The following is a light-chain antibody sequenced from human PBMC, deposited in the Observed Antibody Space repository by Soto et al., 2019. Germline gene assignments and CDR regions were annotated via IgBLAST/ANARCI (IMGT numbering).Light chain of an antibody. CDR2: VTS. J-gene: IGKJ1*01. Sequence: EIVLTQSPATLSSFPGERVTLSCRASQTLSNRLAWYQHKPGQAPRPLIYVTSNRATGIPARFSGSGSGTGYTLTISSLEPEDSAVYYCYQRQSWPRTFGQGTKVDIK. CDR1: QTLSNR. V-gene: IGKV3-11*01. CDR3: YQRQSWPRT.